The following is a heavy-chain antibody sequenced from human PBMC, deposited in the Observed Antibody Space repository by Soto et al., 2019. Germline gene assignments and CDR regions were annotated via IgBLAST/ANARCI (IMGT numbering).Heavy chain of an antibody. J-gene: IGHJ6*02. V-gene: IGHV4-59*01. CDR2: IYYSGST. CDR1: GGSISSYY. D-gene: IGHD3-10*01. Sequence: SETLSLTCPVAGGSISSYYWSWIRQPPGKGLEWIGYIYYSGSTNYNPSLKSRVTISVDTSKNQFSLKLSSVTAADTAVYYCARDRMVRGPNYYYYGMDVWGQGTTVTVSS. CDR3: ARDRMVRGPNYYYYGMDV.